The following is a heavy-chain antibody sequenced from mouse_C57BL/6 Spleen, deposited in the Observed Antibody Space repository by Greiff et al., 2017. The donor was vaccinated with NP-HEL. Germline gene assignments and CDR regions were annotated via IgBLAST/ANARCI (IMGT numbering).Heavy chain of an antibody. Sequence: EADGGLVQPKGSLKLSCAASGFTFNTYAMHWVRQAPGKGLEWVARIRSKSSNYATYYADSVKDRFTISRDDSQSMLYLQMNNLKTEDTAMYYCVRAKGHYDYDYFDYWGQGTTLTVSS. J-gene: IGHJ2*01. CDR1: GFTFNTYA. CDR2: IRSKSSNYAT. V-gene: IGHV10-3*01. D-gene: IGHD2-4*01. CDR3: VRAKGHYDYDYFDY.